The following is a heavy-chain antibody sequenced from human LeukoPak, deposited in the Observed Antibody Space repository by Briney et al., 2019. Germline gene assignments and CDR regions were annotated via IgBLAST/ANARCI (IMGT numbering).Heavy chain of an antibody. J-gene: IGHJ4*02. CDR2: INAGNGNT. V-gene: IGHV1-3*01. CDR1: GYTFTSYA. Sequence: GASVKVSCKASGYTFTSYAMHWVRQAPGQRLEWMGWINAGNGNTKYSRKFQGRVTITRDTSASTAYMELSSLRSEDTAVYYCARDFADHFDWYDYWGQGTLVTVSS. CDR3: ARDFADHFDWYDY. D-gene: IGHD3-9*01.